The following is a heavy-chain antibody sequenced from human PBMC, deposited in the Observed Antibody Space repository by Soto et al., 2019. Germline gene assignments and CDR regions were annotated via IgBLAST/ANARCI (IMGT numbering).Heavy chain of an antibody. V-gene: IGHV3-9*01. Sequence: EVQLVDSGGGLVQPGRSLRLSCAASGFTFDDYAMHWVRQAPGKGLEWVSGISWNSGSIGYADSVKGRFTISRDNANNYNYLQMNSLRAEDTAMYYCAKTIYYDCWSALTQGGYYYYMDVGGKGTTVTVSS. CDR2: ISWNSGSI. J-gene: IGHJ6*03. CDR1: GFTFDDYA. D-gene: IGHD3-3*01. CDR3: AKTIYYDCWSALTQGGYYYYMDV.